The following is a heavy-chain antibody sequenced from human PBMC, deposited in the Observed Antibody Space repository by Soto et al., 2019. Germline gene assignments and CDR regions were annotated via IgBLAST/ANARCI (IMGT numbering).Heavy chain of an antibody. Sequence: EVQLVESGGGLVQPGGALRLSCAASGFTFSSYWMSWVRQAPGKGLEWVANIKQDGSEKYYVDSVKGRFTISRDNAKNSLYLQMNSLRAEDTAVYYCASMGDYGAFTGYGMDVWRQGTTLTVSS. CDR2: IKQDGSEK. CDR1: GFTFSSYW. V-gene: IGHV3-7*01. D-gene: IGHD4-17*01. CDR3: ASMGDYGAFTGYGMDV. J-gene: IGHJ6*02.